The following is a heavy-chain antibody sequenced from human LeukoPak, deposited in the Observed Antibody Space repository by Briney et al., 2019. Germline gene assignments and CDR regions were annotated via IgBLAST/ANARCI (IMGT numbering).Heavy chain of an antibody. CDR3: ASGPDSSCYYSDFVY. Sequence: ASVKVSCKASGYTFTGYDVNWVRQAPGQGLEWMGWINPNNGDTNYAQKFQGRVTMTRDTSISTAYMELSRLRSDDTAVYHCASGPDSSCYYSDFVYWGQGTLVTVSS. D-gene: IGHD3-22*01. CDR2: INPNNGDT. CDR1: GYTFTGYD. V-gene: IGHV1-2*02. J-gene: IGHJ4*02.